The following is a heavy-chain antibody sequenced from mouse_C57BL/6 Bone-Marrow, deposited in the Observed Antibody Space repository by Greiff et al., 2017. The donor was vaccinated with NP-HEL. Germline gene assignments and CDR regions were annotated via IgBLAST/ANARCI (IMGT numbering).Heavy chain of an antibody. J-gene: IGHJ4*01. CDR2: IYPRDGST. D-gene: IGHD2-14*01. V-gene: IGHV1-78*01. Sequence: VQLQESDAELVKPGASVKISCKVSGYTFTDHTIHWMKQRPEQGLEWIGYIYPRDGSTKYNEKFKGKAKLTADKSSSTAYMQLNSLTSEDSAVYFCARGYYRRGYAMDYWGQGTSVTVSS. CDR3: ARGYYRRGYAMDY. CDR1: GYTFTDHT.